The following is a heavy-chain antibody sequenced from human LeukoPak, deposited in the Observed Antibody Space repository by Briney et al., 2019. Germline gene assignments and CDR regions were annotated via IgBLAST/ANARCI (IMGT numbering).Heavy chain of an antibody. V-gene: IGHV3-74*01. CDR2: IKGDGSTT. CDR1: GFTFSSHW. D-gene: IGHD3-3*01. J-gene: IGHJ4*02. CDR3: ASCNYGFN. Sequence: PGGSLRLSCAASGFTFSSHWMHWVRQAPGEGLLWVSGIKGDGSTTIYADSVKGRFTISRDNAKNTLYLQMNSLRAEDTAVYYCASCNYGFNWGQGTLVTVSS.